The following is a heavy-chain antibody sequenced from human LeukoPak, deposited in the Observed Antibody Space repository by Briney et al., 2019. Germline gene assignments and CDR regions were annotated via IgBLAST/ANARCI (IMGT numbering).Heavy chain of an antibody. V-gene: IGHV4-59*01. D-gene: IGHD1-20*01. J-gene: IGHJ6*03. CDR1: GGSISSYY. Sequence: SETLSLTCTVSGGSISSYYWSWIRQPPGKGLEWIGYIYYSGSTNYNPSLKSRVTISVDTSKNQFSLKLSSVTAADTAVYYCARGVAGTTTYYMDVWGKGTTVTVSS. CDR3: ARGVAGTTTYYMDV. CDR2: IYYSGST.